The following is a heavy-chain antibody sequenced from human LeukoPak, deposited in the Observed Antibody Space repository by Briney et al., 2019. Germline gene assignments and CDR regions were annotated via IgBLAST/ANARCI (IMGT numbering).Heavy chain of an antibody. D-gene: IGHD2-15*01. CDR3: ARGPYCSGGSCYSAFDY. CDR2: INPNSGGT. Sequence: ASVKVSCKASGYTFTGYYMHWVRQAPGQGLEWVGWINPNSGGTNYAQKFQGRVTMTRDTSISTAYMELSRLRSDDTAVYYCARGPYCSGGSCYSAFDYWGQGTLVTVSS. CDR1: GYTFTGYY. J-gene: IGHJ4*02. V-gene: IGHV1-2*02.